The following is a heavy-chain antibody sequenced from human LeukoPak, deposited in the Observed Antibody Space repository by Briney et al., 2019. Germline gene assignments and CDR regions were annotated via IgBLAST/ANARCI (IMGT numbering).Heavy chain of an antibody. J-gene: IGHJ3*02. D-gene: IGHD1/OR15-1a*01. CDR3: ARGNNGALDI. CDR1: GFTFSTYW. Sequence: GGSLRLSCAASGFTFSTYWMHWLRQAPGKAPEWVANINPDGNEKHYVDSVRGRFTVSGDNAKNSLFLQVSSLRAEDTAAYYCARGNNGALDIWGQGTMVIVSS. CDR2: INPDGNEK. V-gene: IGHV3-7*01.